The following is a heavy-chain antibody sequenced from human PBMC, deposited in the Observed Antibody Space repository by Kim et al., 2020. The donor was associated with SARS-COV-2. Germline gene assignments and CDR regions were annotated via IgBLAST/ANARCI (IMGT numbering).Heavy chain of an antibody. CDR1: GGSISSSSYY. CDR3: ARLSIAVVGGDVFDI. V-gene: IGHV4-39*01. Sequence: SETLSLTCTVSGGSISSSSYYWGWIRQPPGKGLEWIGSIYYSGSTYYNPSLKSRVTISVDTSKNQFSLKLSSVTAADTAGYYCARLSIAVVGGDVFDIWG. D-gene: IGHD6-19*01. CDR2: IYYSGST. J-gene: IGHJ3*02.